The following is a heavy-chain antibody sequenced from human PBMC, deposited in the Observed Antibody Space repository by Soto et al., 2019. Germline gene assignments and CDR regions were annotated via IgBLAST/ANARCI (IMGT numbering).Heavy chain of an antibody. CDR1: GGSISSYY. V-gene: IGHV4-4*07. CDR3: ASALLDYGDYYFDY. Sequence: HVQLQESGPGLVKPSETLSLTCTVSGGSISSYYWIWIRQPAGKGLEWIGRIYISGSTNYNPSLEIRVTMSVGPSKNQLSLNLRSVTAADTAVYYCASALLDYGDYYFDYWGQGTLVTVSS. D-gene: IGHD4-17*01. J-gene: IGHJ4*02. CDR2: IYISGST.